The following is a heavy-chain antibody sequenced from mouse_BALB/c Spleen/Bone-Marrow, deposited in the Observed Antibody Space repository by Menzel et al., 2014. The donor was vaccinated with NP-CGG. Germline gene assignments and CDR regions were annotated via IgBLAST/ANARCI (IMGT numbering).Heavy chain of an antibody. CDR3: ARTMIYFYAMDY. CDR1: GYTFTSFV. CDR2: INPDNDGT. V-gene: IGHV1-14*01. J-gene: IGHJ4*01. D-gene: IGHD2-4*01. Sequence: EVQVVESGPELVKPGASVKVSCKASGYTFTSFVMHWVKQKPGQGLEWIGYINPDNDGTKYNEKFKGKATLTSDKSSTTAYMELSLTSEDSAVYYCARTMIYFYAMDYWGQGTSVTVSS.